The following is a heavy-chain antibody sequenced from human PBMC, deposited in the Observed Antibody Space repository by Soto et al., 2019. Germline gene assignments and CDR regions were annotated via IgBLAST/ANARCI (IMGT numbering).Heavy chain of an antibody. CDR3: AKDLRDYDFWDWDMDV. Sequence: GGSLRLSCAASGFTFSSYAMSWVRQAPGKGLGWVSAISGSGGSTYYADSVKGRFTISRDNSKNTLYLQMNSLRAEDTAVYYCAKDLRDYDFWDWDMDVWGKGTTVTV. J-gene: IGHJ6*03. CDR1: GFTFSSYA. D-gene: IGHD3-3*01. CDR2: ISGSGGST. V-gene: IGHV3-23*01.